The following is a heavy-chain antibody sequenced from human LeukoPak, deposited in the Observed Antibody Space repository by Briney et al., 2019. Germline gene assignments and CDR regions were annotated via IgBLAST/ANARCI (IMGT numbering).Heavy chain of an antibody. CDR3: TRHSYYDSSGSLIDAFDI. V-gene: IGHV3-73*01. D-gene: IGHD3-22*01. Sequence: GGSLRLSCAASGFTFSDSDMHWVRRASGKGLEWIGRIRSKADTYATTYAASVKGSFTISRDDSKNTAYLQMNSLKTEDTAVCYCTRHSYYDSSGSLIDAFDIWGQGTMVTVSS. CDR1: GFTFSDSD. J-gene: IGHJ3*02. CDR2: IRSKADTYAT.